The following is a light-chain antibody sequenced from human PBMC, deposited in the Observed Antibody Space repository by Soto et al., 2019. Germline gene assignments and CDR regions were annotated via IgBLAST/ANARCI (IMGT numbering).Light chain of an antibody. CDR1: QSVSSSY. CDR3: QHFRA. V-gene: IGKV3-20*01. CDR2: XXX. J-gene: IGKJ5*01. Sequence: EVVLTQSPGTLSLSPGERATLSCRASQSVSSSYVAWYLQERVXAXXXXXYXXXSXATGIPDRFSGSGSGTDFILTISRLEPEDFVLYYCQHFRAFGQGTRLEIK.